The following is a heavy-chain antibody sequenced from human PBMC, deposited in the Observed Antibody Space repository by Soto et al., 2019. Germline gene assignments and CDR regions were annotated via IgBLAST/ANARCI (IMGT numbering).Heavy chain of an antibody. V-gene: IGHV2-5*01. CDR1: GLSLSTSQVG. CDR3: AHLNTRGSYFDY. CDR2: VYWNDDK. J-gene: IGHJ4*02. Sequence: GPTLVNPTQTLTLTCPFSGLSLSTSQVGVARIRQPPGKALEWLAHVYWNDDKYYSLSLKSRLSISKDTSKSQVVLTMTNMDPVHPATYYCAHLNTRGSYFDYWGQGVLLTVSS.